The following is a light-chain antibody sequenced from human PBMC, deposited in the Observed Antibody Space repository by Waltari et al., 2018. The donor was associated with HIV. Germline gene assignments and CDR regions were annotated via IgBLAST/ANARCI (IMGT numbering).Light chain of an antibody. V-gene: IGKV1-5*03. CDR3: QQYKSYSYT. CDR2: KAS. J-gene: IGKJ2*01. Sequence: DIQMTQSPSTLSASVGDRVTITCRASQRISNWLAWYQQKPGKAPNLLIYKASSLEGGVPSRVSGSGSGTEFTLSISSLQPDDFATYYCQQYKSYSYTFGQGTKLEIK. CDR1: QRISNW.